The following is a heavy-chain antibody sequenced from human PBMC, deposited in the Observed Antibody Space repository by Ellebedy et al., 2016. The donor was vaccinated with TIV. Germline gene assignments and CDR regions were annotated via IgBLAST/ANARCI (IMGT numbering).Heavy chain of an antibody. CDR1: GYTFTGYY. D-gene: IGHD3-9*01. Sequence: AASVKVSCKASGYTFTGYYMHWVRQAPGQGLEWMGIINPSGGSTSYAQKFQGRVTMTRDTSTSTVYMELSSLRSEDTAVYYCAREYDILTGYPRDYYYGMDVWGQGTTVTVSS. CDR2: INPSGGST. J-gene: IGHJ6*02. V-gene: IGHV1-46*01. CDR3: AREYDILTGYPRDYYYGMDV.